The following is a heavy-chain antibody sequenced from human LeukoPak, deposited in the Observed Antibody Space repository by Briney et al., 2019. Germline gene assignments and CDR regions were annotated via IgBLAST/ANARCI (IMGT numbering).Heavy chain of an antibody. D-gene: IGHD3-10*01. J-gene: IGHJ6*03. V-gene: IGHV4-34*01. Sequence: SETLSLTCAVYGGSFSGYYWSWIRQPPGKGLEWIGEINHSGSTNYNPSLKSRVTISVDTSKNQFSLKLSSVTAADTAVYYCAKDYYGSGSSSYYYYMDVWGKGTTVTVSS. CDR2: INHSGST. CDR3: AKDYYGSGSSSYYYYMDV. CDR1: GGSFSGYY.